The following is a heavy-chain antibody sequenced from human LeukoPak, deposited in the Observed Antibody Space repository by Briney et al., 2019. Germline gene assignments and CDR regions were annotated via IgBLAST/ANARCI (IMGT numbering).Heavy chain of an antibody. D-gene: IGHD1-1*01. Sequence: PSETLSLTCTVSGRSISYYYWSWIRQSAGKGLEWIGRIYTSGTTNYNPSLKSRVTMSVDTSKNQFSLKMNSVTAADTAVYYCARGIETVNFYCWGQGTLITVSS. J-gene: IGHJ4*02. CDR3: ARGIETVNFYC. CDR1: GRSISYYY. V-gene: IGHV4-4*07. CDR2: IYTSGTT.